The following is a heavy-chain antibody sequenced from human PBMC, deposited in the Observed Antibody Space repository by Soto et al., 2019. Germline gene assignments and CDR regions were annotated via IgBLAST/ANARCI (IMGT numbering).Heavy chain of an antibody. CDR1: GGSISSYY. Sequence: SETLSLTCTVSGGSISSYYWSWIRQPPGKGLEWIGYIYYSGSTNYNPSLKSRVTISVDTSKNQFSLKLSSVTAADTAVYYCARGSRATGTTSWGQGTLVTVS. J-gene: IGHJ5*02. CDR3: ARGSRATGTTS. V-gene: IGHV4-59*01. D-gene: IGHD1-1*01. CDR2: IYYSGST.